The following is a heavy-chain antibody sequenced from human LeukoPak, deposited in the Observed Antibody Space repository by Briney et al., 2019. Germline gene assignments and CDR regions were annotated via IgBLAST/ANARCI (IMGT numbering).Heavy chain of an antibody. CDR1: GFTFSSYA. D-gene: IGHD6-19*01. CDR3: AKDQAPGYSSGWSHFDY. J-gene: IGHJ4*02. CDR2: ISYDGSNK. V-gene: IGHV3-30-3*01. Sequence: GRSLRFSCAASGFTFSSYAMHWVRQAPGKGLEWVAVISYDGSNKYYADSVKGRFTISRDNSKNTLYLQMNSLRAEDTAVYYCAKDQAPGYSSGWSHFDYWGQGTLVTVSS.